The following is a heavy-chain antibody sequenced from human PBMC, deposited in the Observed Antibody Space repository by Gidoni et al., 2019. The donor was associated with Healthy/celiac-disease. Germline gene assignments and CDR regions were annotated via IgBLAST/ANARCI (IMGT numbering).Heavy chain of an antibody. CDR2: IRSKANSYAT. V-gene: IGHV3-73*02. CDR3: TRHRYYYDSSGYYHDAFDI. D-gene: IGHD3-22*01. J-gene: IGHJ3*02. CDR1: GFTFSGSA. Sequence: EVQLVESGGGLVQPGGSLTLSCAASGFTFSGSAMHWVRQASGKGLEWVGRIRSKANSYATAYAASVKGRFTISRDDSKNTAYLQMNSLKTEDTAVYYCTRHRYYYDSSGYYHDAFDIWGQGTMVTVSS.